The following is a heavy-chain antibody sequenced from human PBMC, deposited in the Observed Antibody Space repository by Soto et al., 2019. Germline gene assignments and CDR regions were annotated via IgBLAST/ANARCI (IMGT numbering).Heavy chain of an antibody. J-gene: IGHJ4*02. CDR3: ARGGGMGVNDH. CDR1: GFSFTDSA. V-gene: IGHV3-73*01. D-gene: IGHD3-16*01. CDR2: IRSGANNYLT. Sequence: GGSLRLSCAASGFSFTDSAMHWVRQAPGKGLEWIARIRSGANNYLTAYPASVTGRFTISRDDSKNTAYLQMDGLTSEDTAMYFCARGGGMGVNDHWGQGIMVTVSS.